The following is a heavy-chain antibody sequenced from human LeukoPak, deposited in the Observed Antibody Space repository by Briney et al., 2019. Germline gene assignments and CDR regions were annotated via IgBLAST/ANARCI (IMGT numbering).Heavy chain of an antibody. Sequence: VASVKVSCKASGYTFTSYGISWVRQAPGQGLEWMGWISAYNGNTNYAQKLQGRVTMTTDTSTSTAYMELRSLRSEDTAVYYCATGLRGAEMATIELGYWGQGTLVTVSS. CDR2: ISAYNGNT. D-gene: IGHD5-24*01. CDR1: GYTFTSYG. V-gene: IGHV1-18*01. CDR3: ATGLRGAEMATIELGY. J-gene: IGHJ4*02.